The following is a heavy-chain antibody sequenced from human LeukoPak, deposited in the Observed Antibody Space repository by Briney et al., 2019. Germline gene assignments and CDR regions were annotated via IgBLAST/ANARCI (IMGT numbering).Heavy chain of an antibody. J-gene: IGHJ4*02. CDR3: AKATIVDY. CDR2: ISGSGGST. Sequence: GGSLRLSCAASGFIFSNRFMSWVRQAPGKGLEWVSAISGSGGSTYYADSVKGRFTISRDNSKNTLYLQMNSLRAEDTAVYYCAKATIVDYWGQGTLVTVSS. D-gene: IGHD5-12*01. V-gene: IGHV3-23*01. CDR1: GFIFSNRF.